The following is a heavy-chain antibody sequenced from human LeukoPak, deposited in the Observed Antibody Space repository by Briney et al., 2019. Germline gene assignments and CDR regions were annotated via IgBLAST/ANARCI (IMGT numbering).Heavy chain of an antibody. V-gene: IGHV4-39*07. D-gene: IGHD3-9*01. CDR3: ARTYYDILTGWYGMDV. CDR1: GGSISSSSYY. Sequence: PSETLSLTCTVSGGSISSSSYYWGWIRQPPGKGLEWIGSIYYSGSTYYNPSPKSRVTISVDTSKNQFSLKLSSVTAADTAVYYCARTYYDILTGWYGMDVWGQGTTVTVSS. J-gene: IGHJ6*02. CDR2: IYYSGST.